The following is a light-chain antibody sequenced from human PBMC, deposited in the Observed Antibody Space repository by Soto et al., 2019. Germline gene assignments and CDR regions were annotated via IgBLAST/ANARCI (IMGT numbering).Light chain of an antibody. CDR2: GAS. V-gene: IGKV3-20*01. Sequence: EIVLTQSPGTLSLSPGERATLSCRASQSVSSSYLAWYQHKPGQTPRLLIYGASNRATVIPIWFSGSGSGTYFPLTISRLEPEDFAVYYCHHYGSSPPLTFGQGTKVEIK. CDR1: QSVSSSY. CDR3: HHYGSSPPLT. J-gene: IGKJ1*01.